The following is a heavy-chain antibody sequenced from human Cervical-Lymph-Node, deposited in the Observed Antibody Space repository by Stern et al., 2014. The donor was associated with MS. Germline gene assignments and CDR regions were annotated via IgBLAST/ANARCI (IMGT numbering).Heavy chain of an antibody. CDR2: ISTYNGYT. CDR3: ARGRDYGDLRTYFDS. J-gene: IGHJ4*02. CDR1: GYTFTTYA. D-gene: IGHD4-17*01. V-gene: IGHV1-18*01. Sequence: QVQLVQSATEVKKPGASVKVSCKASGYTFTTYAINWVRQAPGQGLEWMGWISTYNGYTSYAQNLQGRLTMTTDTSTSTAYMELRSLRSDDTAVYYCARGRDYGDLRTYFDSWGQGTLITVSS.